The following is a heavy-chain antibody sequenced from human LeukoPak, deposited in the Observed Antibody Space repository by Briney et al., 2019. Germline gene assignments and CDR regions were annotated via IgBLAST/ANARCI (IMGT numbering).Heavy chain of an antibody. CDR3: AKAGAARAFDI. CDR1: GFTFDDYA. CDR2: ISWNSGSI. D-gene: IGHD1-26*01. V-gene: IGHV3-9*03. J-gene: IGHJ3*02. Sequence: GRSLRLSCAASGFTFDDYAMHWVRQAPGKGLEWVSGISWNSGSIGYADSVKGRFTISRDNAKNSLYLQMNSLRAEDMALYYCAKAGAARAFDIWGQGTMVTVSS.